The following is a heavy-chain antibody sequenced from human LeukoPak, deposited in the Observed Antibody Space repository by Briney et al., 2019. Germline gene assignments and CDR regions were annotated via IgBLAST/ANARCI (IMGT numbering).Heavy chain of an antibody. V-gene: IGHV3-74*01. Sequence: PGGSLRLSCAASGFTFSSYWMHWVRHAPGMGLVWVSGINRDGSSTSYADSVRGRFTISRDNAKNTLYLQMNSLRAEDAAVYYCARAAQGWDYWGQGTLVTVSS. CDR1: GFTFSSYW. D-gene: IGHD2-15*01. J-gene: IGHJ4*02. CDR2: INRDGSST. CDR3: ARAAQGWDY.